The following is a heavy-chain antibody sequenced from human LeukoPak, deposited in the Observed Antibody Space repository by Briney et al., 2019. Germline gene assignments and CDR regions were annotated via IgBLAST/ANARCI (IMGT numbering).Heavy chain of an antibody. CDR2: IYHSGST. Sequence: SETLSLTCAVSGGSISSGGYSWRWIRQPPGKGLEWIGYIYHSGSTYYNPSLKSRVTISVDRSKNQFSLKLSSVTAADTAVYYCARVVPAAIFDYWGQGTLVTVSS. D-gene: IGHD2-2*01. J-gene: IGHJ4*02. V-gene: IGHV4-30-2*01. CDR1: GGSISSGGYS. CDR3: ARVVPAAIFDY.